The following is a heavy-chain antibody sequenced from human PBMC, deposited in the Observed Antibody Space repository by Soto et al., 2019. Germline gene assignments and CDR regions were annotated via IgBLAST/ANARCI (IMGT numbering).Heavy chain of an antibody. Sequence: PSETLSLTCTVSGGSISSGGYYWSWIRQHPGKGLEWIGYIYYSGSTYYNPSLKSRVTISVDTSKNQFSLKLSSVTAADTAVYYCARSLPFGGYYYEGGWFDPWGQGTLVTVSS. D-gene: IGHD3-22*01. J-gene: IGHJ5*02. CDR2: IYYSGST. V-gene: IGHV4-31*03. CDR1: GGSISSGGYY. CDR3: ARSLPFGGYYYEGGWFDP.